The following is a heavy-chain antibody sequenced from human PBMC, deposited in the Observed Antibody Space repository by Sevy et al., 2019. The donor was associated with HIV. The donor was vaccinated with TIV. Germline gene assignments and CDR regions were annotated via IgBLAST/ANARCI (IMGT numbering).Heavy chain of an antibody. D-gene: IGHD3-3*01. Sequence: GGSLRLSCTASGFTFSGYSMNWVRQAPGKGLEWVSYISSISSPTYYADSVQGRFTVSRDNAKNSLYLQMNSLRDEDTAVYYCVREGIGGARDIDYWGQGTLVTVSS. V-gene: IGHV3-48*02. CDR1: GFTFSGYS. CDR2: ISSISSPT. J-gene: IGHJ4*02. CDR3: VREGIGGARDIDY.